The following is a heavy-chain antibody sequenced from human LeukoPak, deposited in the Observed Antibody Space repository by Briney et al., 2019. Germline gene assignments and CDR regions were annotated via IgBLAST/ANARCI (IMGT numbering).Heavy chain of an antibody. D-gene: IGHD6-19*01. J-gene: IGHJ4*02. CDR2: ISSSGSTI. CDR3: SSALQWLPEDY. V-gene: IGHV3-11*01. CDR1: GFTFSDYN. Sequence: GGSLRLSCAASGFTFSDYNMSWIRQAPGKGLEWVSYISSSGSTIYYADSVKGRFTISRDNAKNSLYLQMNSLRAEDTAVYYCSSALQWLPEDYWGQGTLVTVSS.